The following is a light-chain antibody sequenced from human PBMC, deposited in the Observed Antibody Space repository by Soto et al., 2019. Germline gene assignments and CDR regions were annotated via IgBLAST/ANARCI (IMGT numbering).Light chain of an antibody. CDR2: GDN. V-gene: IGLV1-40*01. Sequence: QSVLSQPPSVSGAPGQRITISCTGSSSNIGANYDVHWYRQVPGTAPKLLMSGDNNRPSGVADRFSGSKSGTSASLAITRLQAEDEADYYCQSHDSSLNRVFGTGTKVTVL. CDR3: QSHDSSLNRV. J-gene: IGLJ1*01. CDR1: SSNIGANYD.